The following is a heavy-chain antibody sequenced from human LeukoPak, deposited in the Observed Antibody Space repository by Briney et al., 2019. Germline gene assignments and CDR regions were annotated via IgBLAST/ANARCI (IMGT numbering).Heavy chain of an antibody. CDR3: ASLFLCYGCSSSSASVNI. D-gene: IGHD6-6*01. Sequence: SGGSLRLSCAVSGFTFSSYWMHWVRQAPGKGLVWVSRINSDGRRTTYAGSVKGRFTISRDNAKNTLYLQMNSLRAEDTAVYYCASLFLCYGCSSSSASVNIWGQGTMVTVSS. CDR1: GFTFSSYW. V-gene: IGHV3-74*01. CDR2: INSDGRRT. J-gene: IGHJ3*02.